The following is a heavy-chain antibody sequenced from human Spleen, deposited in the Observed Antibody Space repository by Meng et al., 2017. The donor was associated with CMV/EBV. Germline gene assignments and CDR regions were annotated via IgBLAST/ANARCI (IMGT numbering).Heavy chain of an antibody. V-gene: IGHV3-30*02. D-gene: IGHD6-19*01. CDR3: ARRSGHSSMDV. CDR1: GFSFGSYG. Sequence: GGSLRLSCAASGFSFGSYGMQWVRQAPGKGLEWVAFIRYDGNNKDYGDSVKGRFTVSRDNSKNMVYLQMNSLRAEDTAFYYCARRSGHSSMDVWGQGTTVTVSS. CDR2: IRYDGNNK. J-gene: IGHJ6*02.